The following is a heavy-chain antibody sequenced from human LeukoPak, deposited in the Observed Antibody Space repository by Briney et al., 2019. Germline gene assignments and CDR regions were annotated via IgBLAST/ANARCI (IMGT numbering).Heavy chain of an antibody. V-gene: IGHV1-46*01. J-gene: IGHJ4*02. CDR3: ARDQEGFDY. CDR2: IFPRDGST. CDR1: GYTFTNNY. Sequence: ASVKVSCKASGYTFTNNYLHWVRQAPGQGLEWMGMIFPRDGSTSYAQNFQGRVTVTRDTSTTTVHMELRGLRSEDTAVYYCARDQEGFDYWGQGTVVTVSS.